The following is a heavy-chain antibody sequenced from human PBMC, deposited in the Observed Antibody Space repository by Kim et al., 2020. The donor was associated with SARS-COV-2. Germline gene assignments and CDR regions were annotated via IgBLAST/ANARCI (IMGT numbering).Heavy chain of an antibody. V-gene: IGHV3-23*01. J-gene: IGHJ4*02. CDR1: GLTFGTYV. D-gene: IGHD2-21*02. Sequence: GGSLRLSCAASGLTFGTYVVTWVRQAPGKGLEWVSGITSNGITRYIDSVMSGFTITRENSKNTMYLQMNNLRADDTALYFCARGVTYWGQGTLVTVSP. CDR2: ITSNGIT. CDR3: ARGVTY.